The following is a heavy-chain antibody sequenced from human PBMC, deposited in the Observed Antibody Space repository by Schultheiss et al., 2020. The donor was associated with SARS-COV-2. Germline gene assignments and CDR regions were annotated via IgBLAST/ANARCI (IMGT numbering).Heavy chain of an antibody. CDR1: GFTFSSYS. J-gene: IGHJ4*02. CDR3: AREFCSGGTCYSDY. CDR2: ISSSSSSK. Sequence: GGSLRLSCAASGFTFSSYSMNWVRQAPGKGLEWVSYISSSSSSKYYADSVKGRFTISRDNAKNSLYLQMNSLRAEDTAVYYCAREFCSGGTCYSDYWGQGALVTVYS. D-gene: IGHD2-15*01. V-gene: IGHV3-48*01.